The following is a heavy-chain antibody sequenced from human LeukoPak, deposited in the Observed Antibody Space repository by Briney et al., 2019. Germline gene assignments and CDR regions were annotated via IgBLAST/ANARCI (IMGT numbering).Heavy chain of an antibody. CDR3: ARVAYCGGDCRPDAFGI. Sequence: ASVKVSCKASGYTFTGYYMHWVRQAPGQGLEWMGWINPNSGGTNYAQKFQGRVTMTRDTSISTAYMELSRLRSDDTAVYYCARVAYCGGDCRPDAFGIWGQGTMVTVSS. CDR1: GYTFTGYY. V-gene: IGHV1-2*02. D-gene: IGHD2-21*01. CDR2: INPNSGGT. J-gene: IGHJ3*02.